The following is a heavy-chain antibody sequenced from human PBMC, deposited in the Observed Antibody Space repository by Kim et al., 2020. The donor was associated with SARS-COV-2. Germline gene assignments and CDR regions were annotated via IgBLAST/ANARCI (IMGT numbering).Heavy chain of an antibody. J-gene: IGHJ4*02. CDR1: GYSFTSYW. CDR3: ARNKYYYDGSDYYYDFDY. V-gene: IGHV5-51*01. CDR2: IYPGDSDT. D-gene: IGHD3-22*01. Sequence: GESLKISCEASGYSFTSYWIGWVRQMPGKGLEYMGIIYPGDSDTRYSPSFQGRVTISADKSISAAYLQWSSLKASDTAMYYCARNKYYYDGSDYYYDFDYWGQGTLVTVSS.